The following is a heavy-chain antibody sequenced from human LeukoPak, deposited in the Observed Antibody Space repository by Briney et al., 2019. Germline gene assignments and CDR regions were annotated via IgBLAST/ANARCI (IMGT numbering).Heavy chain of an antibody. Sequence: PSETLSLTGTVSGGSIISGSYYWSWIRQPPGKGLEWIGRIYTGGSTNSNPFLNSRVTISVDTSKNHFSLKLSSVTAADTAVYYCARQLYVSGSYYAPMDVWGKGTTVTISS. D-gene: IGHD3-10*01. V-gene: IGHV4-61*02. CDR2: IYTGGST. CDR1: GGSIISGSYY. J-gene: IGHJ6*03. CDR3: ARQLYVSGSYYAPMDV.